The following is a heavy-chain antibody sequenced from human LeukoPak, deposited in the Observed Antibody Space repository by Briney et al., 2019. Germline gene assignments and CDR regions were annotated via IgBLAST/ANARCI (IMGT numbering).Heavy chain of an antibody. CDR3: AKDGVILAPGIYWYMDV. J-gene: IGHJ6*03. Sequence: PGGSLRLSCVGSTFTFSDYGMHWVRQAPGKGLEWVAFIRYDGKKTYYAGSAKGRFTISRDNSKNTLYLEMNSLRAEDTAVFYCAKDGVILAPGIYWYMDVWGRGTTVTVSS. D-gene: IGHD3-16*02. V-gene: IGHV3-30*02. CDR1: TFTFSDYG. CDR2: IRYDGKKT.